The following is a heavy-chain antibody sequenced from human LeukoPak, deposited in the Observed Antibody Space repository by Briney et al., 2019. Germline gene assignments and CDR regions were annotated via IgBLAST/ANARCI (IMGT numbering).Heavy chain of an antibody. Sequence: AGSLRLSCAASGFTFSSYGMHWVRQAPGKGLQWDSSISSSSSYIYYADSVKGRFTISRDNAKNSLYLQMNSLRAEDTAVYYCASGDYYDSSGYSYWGQGTLVTVSS. CDR1: GFTFSSYG. CDR2: ISSSSSYI. J-gene: IGHJ4*02. D-gene: IGHD3-22*01. V-gene: IGHV3-21*01. CDR3: ASGDYYDSSGYSY.